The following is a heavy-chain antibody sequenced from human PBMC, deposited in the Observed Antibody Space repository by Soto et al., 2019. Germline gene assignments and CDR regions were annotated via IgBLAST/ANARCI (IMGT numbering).Heavy chain of an antibody. CDR1: GFTFSTYW. J-gene: IGHJ4*02. D-gene: IGHD3-16*01. CDR3: AGGGIGGQGQYYFDY. Sequence: EVQLVESGGDLVQPGGSLRLSCAASGFTFSTYWMHWVRQAPGKGLVWVSRINIDGGTTNYADSVKGRFTISRDNAKNTLYLQMNSLSAEDTAVYCCAGGGIGGQGQYYFDYWGQGALVTVSS. CDR2: INIDGGTT. V-gene: IGHV3-74*01.